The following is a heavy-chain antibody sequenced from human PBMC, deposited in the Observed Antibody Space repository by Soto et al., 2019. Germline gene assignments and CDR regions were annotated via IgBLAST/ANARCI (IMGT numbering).Heavy chain of an antibody. D-gene: IGHD3-10*01. CDR2: IYTGGST. Sequence: QVQLQESGPGLVKPSETLSLTCTVSGGSISSYYWSWIRQPAGKGLEWIGRIYTGGSTNYNPSLKSRVTMSVDTSKNQFSLKLTSVAAADTAFYYCARGPGGFGDFSLDYWGQGTLVTVSS. V-gene: IGHV4-4*07. CDR1: GGSISSYY. J-gene: IGHJ4*02. CDR3: ARGPGGFGDFSLDY.